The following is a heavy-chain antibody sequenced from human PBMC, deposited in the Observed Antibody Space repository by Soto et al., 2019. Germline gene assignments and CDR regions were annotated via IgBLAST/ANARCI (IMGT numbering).Heavy chain of an antibody. CDR2: IKSKTDGGTT. J-gene: IGHJ4*02. V-gene: IGHV3-15*07. CDR1: ECTFRDPG. D-gene: IGHD5-12*01. CDR3: TTSPRTRKLRVATMRD. Sequence: VFIRLPWAVCECTFRDPGRDWVRKATGKGLHWIGRIKSKTDGGTTDYAAPVKGRFTISRDDSKNTLYLQMHSLKSEDTDVYYFTTSPRTRKLRVATMRDWGQGTLVTVSS.